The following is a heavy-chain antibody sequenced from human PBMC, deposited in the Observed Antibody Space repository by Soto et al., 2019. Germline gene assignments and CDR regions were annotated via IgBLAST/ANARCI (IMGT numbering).Heavy chain of an antibody. CDR1: GGSISSGGYY. CDR2: IYHSGST. CDR3: ASAFGSGSYLGCFDY. D-gene: IGHD3-10*01. J-gene: IGHJ4*02. V-gene: IGHV4-31*01. Sequence: QVQLQESGPGLVKPSQTLSLTCTVSGGSISSGGYYWSWIRQHPGKGLAWIGYIYHSGSTYSNPSLKSPVTILVDTSKNPSSLKLSSVTAADTAVYYCASAFGSGSYLGCFDYWGQGALVTVSS.